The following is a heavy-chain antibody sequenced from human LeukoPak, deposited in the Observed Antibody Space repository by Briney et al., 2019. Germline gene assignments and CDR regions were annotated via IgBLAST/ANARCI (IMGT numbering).Heavy chain of an antibody. V-gene: IGHV4-39*07. CDR2: IYYSGSP. CDR3: ARAPYSSRAGGFDY. D-gene: IGHD6-13*01. J-gene: IGHJ4*02. Sequence: SETLSLTCTVSGGSISSSSYYWGWIRQPPGKGLEWIGSIYYSGSPYYNPSLKSRVTISVDTSKNQFSLKLSSVTAADTAVYYCARAPYSSRAGGFDYWGQGTLVTVSS. CDR1: GGSISSSSYY.